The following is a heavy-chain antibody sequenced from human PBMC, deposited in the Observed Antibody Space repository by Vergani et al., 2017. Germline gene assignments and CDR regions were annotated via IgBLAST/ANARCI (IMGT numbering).Heavy chain of an antibody. J-gene: IGHJ4*02. D-gene: IGHD3-10*01. Sequence: QLVQSGPEVKKPGTSVKVSCKASGYTFTSYAMHWVRQAPGQRLEWMGRIIPILGIANYAQKFQGRVTITADKSTSTAYMELSSLRSEDTAVYYCARYPGTMVRGVTPDFDYWGQGTLVTVSS. CDR2: IIPILGIA. CDR3: ARYPGTMVRGVTPDFDY. V-gene: IGHV1-69*09. CDR1: GYTFTSYA.